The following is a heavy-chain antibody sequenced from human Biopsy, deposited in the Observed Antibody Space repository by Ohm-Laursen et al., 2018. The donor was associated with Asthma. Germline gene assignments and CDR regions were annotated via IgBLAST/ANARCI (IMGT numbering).Heavy chain of an antibody. J-gene: IGHJ4*02. D-gene: IGHD2-2*01. V-gene: IGHV1-69*01. Sequence: SSVKVSCKSLGGTFNAYVIGWVRQAPGQGLEWMGGINSVFGTTTYPQKFQDRVTIAADDSTSTVYMELSSLRSEDTAVYYCARKAGSCISRTCYSLDFWGQGTLVTVSS. CDR2: INSVFGTT. CDR3: ARKAGSCISRTCYSLDF. CDR1: GGTFNAYV.